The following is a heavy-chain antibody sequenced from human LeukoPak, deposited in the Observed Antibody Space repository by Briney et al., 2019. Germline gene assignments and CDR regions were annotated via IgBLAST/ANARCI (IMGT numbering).Heavy chain of an antibody. J-gene: IGHJ2*01. Sequence: PSETLSLTCAVYGGSFSGYYWSWIRQPPGKGLEWIGEINHSGSTNYNPSLKSRVTISVDTSKNQFSLKLSSVTAADTAVYYCARIVGRYFDLWGRGTLVTVSS. CDR2: INHSGST. CDR1: GGSFSGYY. CDR3: ARIVGRYFDL. D-gene: IGHD3-22*01. V-gene: IGHV4-34*01.